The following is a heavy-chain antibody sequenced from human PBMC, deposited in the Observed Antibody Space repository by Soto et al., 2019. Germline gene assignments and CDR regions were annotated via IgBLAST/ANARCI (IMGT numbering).Heavy chain of an antibody. V-gene: IGHV4-34*01. CDR1: GGSFSGYY. CDR2: INHSGST. Sequence: QVQLQQWGAGLLKPSETLSLTCAVYGGSFSGYYWSWIRQPPGKGLEWIGEINHSGSTNYNPSLKGLVTISXXTXKXXFSLKLSSVTAADTAVYYCAIGYSSSWYRATAYDYWGQGTLVTVSS. D-gene: IGHD6-13*01. J-gene: IGHJ4*02. CDR3: AIGYSSSWYRATAYDY.